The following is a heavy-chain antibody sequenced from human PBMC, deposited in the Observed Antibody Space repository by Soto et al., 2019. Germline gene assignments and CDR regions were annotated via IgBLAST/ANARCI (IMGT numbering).Heavy chain of an antibody. CDR2: ISAYNGNT. V-gene: IGHV1-18*04. CDR3: ARGRVLHLPYCYYYGMDV. D-gene: IGHD1-26*01. Sequence: ASVKVSCKASGYTFTSYGISWVRQAPGQGLEWMGWISAYNGNTNYAQKLQGRVTMTTDTCTSTAYRELRSLRSDDTAVYYCARGRVLHLPYCYYYGMDVWGQGTTVTVSS. CDR1: GYTFTSYG. J-gene: IGHJ6*02.